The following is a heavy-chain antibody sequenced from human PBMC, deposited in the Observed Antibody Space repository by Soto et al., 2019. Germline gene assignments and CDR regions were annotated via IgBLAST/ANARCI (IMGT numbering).Heavy chain of an antibody. V-gene: IGHV3-23*01. Sequence: EVQLLESGGGLVQPGGSLRLSCASSGFAFSSYAMTWVRQAPGKGLEWVSALSGSGGTTYSADSVRGRFTIARDNSKNTLYLQMNGLSPEDSAIYYCAKFIVGTGGSSAWRWFLDSWGQGTLVTVSS. CDR2: LSGSGGTT. CDR1: GFAFSSYA. D-gene: IGHD6-25*01. CDR3: AKFIVGTGGSSAWRWFLDS. J-gene: IGHJ4*02.